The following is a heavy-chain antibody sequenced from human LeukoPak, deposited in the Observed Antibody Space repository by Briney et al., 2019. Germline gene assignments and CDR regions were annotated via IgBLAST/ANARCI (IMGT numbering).Heavy chain of an antibody. CDR1: GGSISSYY. Sequence: SETLSLTCTVSGGSISSYYWSWIRQPPGKGLEWIGYIYTSGSTNYNPSLKSRVTISVDTSKNQFSLKLSSVTAADTAVYYCARGYYDSSGYYGGIEYYYYGMDVWGQGTTVTVSS. D-gene: IGHD3-22*01. CDR2: IYTSGST. V-gene: IGHV4-4*09. J-gene: IGHJ6*02. CDR3: ARGYYDSSGYYGGIEYYYYGMDV.